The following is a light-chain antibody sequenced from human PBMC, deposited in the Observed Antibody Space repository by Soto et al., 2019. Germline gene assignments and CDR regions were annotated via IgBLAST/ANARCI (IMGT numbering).Light chain of an antibody. V-gene: IGLV2-8*01. CDR1: SSDVGGYNF. CDR2: EVN. CDR3: DSYAGSNNFVV. J-gene: IGLJ2*01. Sequence: QSALTQPPSASGSPGQSVTISCTGTSSDVGGYNFVSWFQQIPGKAPKLMIYEVNKRPSGVPDRFSASKSGNTASLTVSGLQAEDEADYYCDSYAGSNNFVVFGGGTQLTVL.